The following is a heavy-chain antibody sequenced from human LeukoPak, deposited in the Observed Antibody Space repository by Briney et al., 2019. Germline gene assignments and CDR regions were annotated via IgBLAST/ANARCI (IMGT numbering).Heavy chain of an antibody. CDR2: IIPIFGTA. D-gene: IGHD3-10*01. CDR1: RGTFSSYA. CDR3: ASGGSGSYYLWYFDY. V-gene: IGHV1-69*13. J-gene: IGHJ4*02. Sequence: ASVKVSCKASRGTFSSYAISWVRQAPGQGLEWMGGIIPIFGTANYAQKFQGRVTITADESTSTAYMELSSLRSEDTAVYYCASGGSGSYYLWYFDYWGQGTLVTVSS.